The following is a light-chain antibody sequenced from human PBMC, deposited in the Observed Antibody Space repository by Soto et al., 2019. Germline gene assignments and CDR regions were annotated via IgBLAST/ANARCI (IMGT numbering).Light chain of an antibody. J-gene: IGKJ1*01. Sequence: EIVMTQSPATLSVSPGERATLSCRASQSVSSYLAWYQQKPGQAPRLLIYDASTRAAGIPARFSGSGSGTEFTLTITSLQSEDFAVYYCQQFHNWPRTFGQGTKVDI. CDR2: DAS. CDR1: QSVSSY. V-gene: IGKV3-15*01. CDR3: QQFHNWPRT.